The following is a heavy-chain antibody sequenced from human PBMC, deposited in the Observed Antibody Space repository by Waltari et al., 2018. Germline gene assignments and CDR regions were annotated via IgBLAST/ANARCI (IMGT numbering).Heavy chain of an antibody. CDR1: GFTFSTYA. CDR3: AKRGVFGSGSYFKNNWFDS. V-gene: IGHV3-23*01. J-gene: IGHJ5*01. D-gene: IGHD3-10*01. CDR2: ISGNGGST. Sequence: EVQLLESGGGLVQPGGSLSLSCAASGFTFSTYAMSWVRQAPGKGLEWVSTISGNGGSTYYADSVKGRFTISRDNSKNTLYLQMNSLRAEDTAVYYCAKRGVFGSGSYFKNNWFDSWGQGTLVTVSS.